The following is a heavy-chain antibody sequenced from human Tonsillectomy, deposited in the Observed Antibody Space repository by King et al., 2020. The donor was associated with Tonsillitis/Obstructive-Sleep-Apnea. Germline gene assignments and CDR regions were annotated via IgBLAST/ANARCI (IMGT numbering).Heavy chain of an antibody. V-gene: IGHV3-48*03. Sequence: QLVQSGGGLVQPGGSLRLSCAASGFTFSSYEMNWVRQAPGKGLEWVSYISRSASTIYYAESVKGRFTISRDNAKNSLYLQMNSLRAEDTAVYYCARDAAMAFDYWGQGTLVTVSS. CDR2: ISRSASTI. J-gene: IGHJ4*02. CDR1: GFTFSSYE. D-gene: IGHD5-18*01. CDR3: ARDAAMAFDY.